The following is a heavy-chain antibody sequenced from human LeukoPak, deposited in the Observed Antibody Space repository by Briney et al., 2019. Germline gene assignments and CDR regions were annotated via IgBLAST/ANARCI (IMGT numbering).Heavy chain of an antibody. CDR2: ISAYNGNT. Sequence: ASVKVSCKASGYTFTSYGISWVRQAPGQGLECMGWISAYNGNTNYAQKLQGRVTMTTDTSTSTAYMELRSLRSDDTAVYYCARTGGSYYYGSGSSGNYYYYYYMDVWGKGTTVTISS. J-gene: IGHJ6*03. V-gene: IGHV1-18*01. D-gene: IGHD3-10*01. CDR1: GYTFTSYG. CDR3: ARTGGSYYYGSGSSGNYYYYYYMDV.